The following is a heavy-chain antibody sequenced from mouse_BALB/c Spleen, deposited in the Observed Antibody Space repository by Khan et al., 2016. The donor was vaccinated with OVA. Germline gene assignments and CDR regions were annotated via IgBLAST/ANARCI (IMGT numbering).Heavy chain of an antibody. V-gene: IGHV1S132*01. Sequence: QVRLQQSGAELVRPGASVKLSCKTSGYIFTSYWIHWVKQRSGQGLEWIARIYPGTDNTYYSEKLKDKATLTADKSSRTAYMQLSSLKSEDSAVYFCAREEALYYFDYWGQGTTLTVSS. J-gene: IGHJ2*01. CDR2: IYPGTDNT. CDR1: GYIFTSYW. D-gene: IGHD3-2*02. CDR3: AREEALYYFDY.